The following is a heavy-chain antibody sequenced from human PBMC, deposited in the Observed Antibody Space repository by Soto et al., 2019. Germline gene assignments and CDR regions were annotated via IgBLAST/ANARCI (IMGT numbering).Heavy chain of an antibody. CDR2: IKQDGSEK. J-gene: IGHJ6*02. D-gene: IGHD2-15*01. CDR1: GFTFSSYW. Sequence: PGGSMRLSCAASGFTFSSYWMSWVRQAPGKGLEWVANIKQDGSEKYYVDSVKGRFTISRDNAKNSLYLQMNSLRAEDTAVYYCASWGVVGAARGYYYGMDVWGQGTTVTVSS. CDR3: ASWGVVGAARGYYYGMDV. V-gene: IGHV3-7*03.